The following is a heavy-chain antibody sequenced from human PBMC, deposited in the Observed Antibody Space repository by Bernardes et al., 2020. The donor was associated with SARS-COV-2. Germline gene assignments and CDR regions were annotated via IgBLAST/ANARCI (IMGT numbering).Heavy chain of an antibody. CDR2: INEDGRTI. CDR3: TRDTFGPSDT. CDR1: GFSVSSYW. V-gene: IGHV3-74*01. D-gene: IGHD3-10*01. Sequence: GGSLRLSCAASGFSVSSYWMHWVRQAPGKGLVWVSRINEDGRTINYAESVKGRFTISRDNAKNTLFLQMNSLRDEDTAVYYCTRDTFGPSDTWGQGTLVTVSS. J-gene: IGHJ5*02.